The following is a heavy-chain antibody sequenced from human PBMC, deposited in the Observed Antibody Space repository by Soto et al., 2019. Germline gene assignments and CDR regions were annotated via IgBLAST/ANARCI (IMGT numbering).Heavy chain of an antibody. CDR2: ISGSGGST. V-gene: IGHV3-23*01. D-gene: IGHD5-12*01. CDR1: GFTFSSYT. J-gene: IGHJ3*02. Sequence: GGSLRLSCAASGFTFSSYTMSWVRQAPGKGLEWVSAISGSGGSTYYADSVKGRFTISRGNSKNTLYLQMNSLRAEDTAVYYCAKDRAPLIVATFGAFDIWGQGTMVTVSS. CDR3: AKDRAPLIVATFGAFDI.